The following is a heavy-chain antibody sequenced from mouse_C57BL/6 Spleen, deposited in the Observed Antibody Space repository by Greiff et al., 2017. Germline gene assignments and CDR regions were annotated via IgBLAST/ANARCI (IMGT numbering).Heavy chain of an antibody. CDR3: ARHEGYSNSYAMDY. CDR2: ISSGGSYT. CDR1: GFTFSSYG. Sequence: EVQRVESGGDLVKPGGSLKLSCAASGFTFSSYGMSWVRQTPDKRLEWVATISSGGSYTYYPDSVKGRFTISRDNAKNTLYLQMSSLKSEDTAMYYCARHEGYSNSYAMDYWGQGTSVTVSS. J-gene: IGHJ4*01. D-gene: IGHD2-5*01. V-gene: IGHV5-6*01.